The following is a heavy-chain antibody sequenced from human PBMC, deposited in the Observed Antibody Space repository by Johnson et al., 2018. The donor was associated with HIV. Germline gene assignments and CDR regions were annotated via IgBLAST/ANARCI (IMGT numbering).Heavy chain of an antibody. V-gene: IGHV3-66*01. Sequence: VQLVESGGGVVQPGGSLRLSCAASGFTVSSNYMSWVRQAPGKGLEWVSAISGSGGSTYYADSVKGRFTISSDNSKNTLYLQMNSLRAEDTAVYYCARAYSYGTFDIWGQGTIVTVSS. CDR2: SGSGGST. CDR3: ARAYSYGTFDI. D-gene: IGHD5-18*01. CDR1: GFTVSSNY. J-gene: IGHJ3*02.